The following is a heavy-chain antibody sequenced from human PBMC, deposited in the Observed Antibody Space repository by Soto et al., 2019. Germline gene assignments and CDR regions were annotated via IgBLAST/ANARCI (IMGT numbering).Heavy chain of an antibody. CDR3: ARHGITGSYYDAFAI. CDR2: IKYSGTT. V-gene: IGHV4-39*01. D-gene: IGHD1-26*01. CDR1: GCSISSSRCH. Sequence: SETLSLTCTVSGCSISSSRCHWGLIRQPPGRGLELNASIKYSGTTFYRPSRKSRVTLSVDTSKNQFALKLSSVTAAETAVYYCARHGITGSYYDAFAIWGQGPMATVSS. J-gene: IGHJ3*02.